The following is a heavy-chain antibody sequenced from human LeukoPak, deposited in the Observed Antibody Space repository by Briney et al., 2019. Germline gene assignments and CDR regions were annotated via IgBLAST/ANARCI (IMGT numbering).Heavy chain of an antibody. J-gene: IGHJ4*02. Sequence: SETLSLTCTVSGGSIRSYYWSWIRQPPGRGLEWIGYIYYSGNTNYNPSLKSRVTISVDTSKNQFSLKLSSATAADTAVYYCARHGFRAGGSWIFDFWGQGTLVTVSS. D-gene: IGHD3-10*01. V-gene: IGHV4-59*08. CDR2: IYYSGNT. CDR3: ARHGFRAGGSWIFDF. CDR1: GGSIRSYY.